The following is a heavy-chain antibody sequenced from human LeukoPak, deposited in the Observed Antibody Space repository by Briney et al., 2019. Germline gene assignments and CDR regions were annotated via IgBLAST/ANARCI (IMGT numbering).Heavy chain of an antibody. J-gene: IGHJ6*03. CDR2: ISGSGGST. D-gene: IGHD3-22*01. CDR1: GFTFSSYA. V-gene: IGHV3-23*01. Sequence: SGGSLRLSCAASGFTFSSYAMSWVRQAPGKGLEWVSAISGSGGSTYYADSVKGRFTISRDNSKHTLYLQMNSLRAEDTAVYYCARESHSGYPSSHYYYYYMDVWGKGTTVTVSS. CDR3: ARESHSGYPSSHYYYYYMDV.